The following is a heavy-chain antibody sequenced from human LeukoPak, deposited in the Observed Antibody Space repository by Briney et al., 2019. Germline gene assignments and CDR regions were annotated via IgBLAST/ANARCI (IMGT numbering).Heavy chain of an antibody. D-gene: IGHD3-9*01. CDR3: AKDQGLRYYYLDY. V-gene: IGHV3-23*01. Sequence: GGSLRLSCVASGFTYKSHAMSWVRQAPGKGLEGVSGISANGATTYYTDSVRGRFTISRDNSKNTVYLQMSSLSAEDTAIYYCAKDQGLRYYYLDYWGQGIPVTVSS. CDR1: GFTYKSHA. CDR2: ISANGATT. J-gene: IGHJ4*02.